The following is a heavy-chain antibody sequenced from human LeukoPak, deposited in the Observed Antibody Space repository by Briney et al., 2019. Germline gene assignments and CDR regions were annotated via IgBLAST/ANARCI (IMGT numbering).Heavy chain of an antibody. CDR2: INPNSGVT. J-gene: IGHJ4*02. Sequence: GASVKVSCKASGYTFSDYYIHWVRQAPGQDFEWVGYINPNSGVTNYAQKFQGRVIMTSDTSISTAYMEFSRLRSDDTAMYYCARDLGVTVRPFSLFYWGQGTLVTVSS. CDR1: GYTFSDYY. CDR3: ARDLGVTVRPFSLFY. V-gene: IGHV1-2*02. D-gene: IGHD6-6*01.